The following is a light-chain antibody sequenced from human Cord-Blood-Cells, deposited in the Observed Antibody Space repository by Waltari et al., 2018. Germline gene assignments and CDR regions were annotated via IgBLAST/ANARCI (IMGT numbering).Light chain of an antibody. V-gene: IGKV3-15*01. CDR2: GAS. Sequence: EIVMTQSPATLSVSQGERATISCRASQSVSSNLAWYQQKPGQAPRLLIYGASTRPTGIPARFSGSGSGTEFTLTISSLQSEEGEGEEGKKYKKWKKIKLGGGKKVE. CDR3: KKYKKWKKIK. CDR1: QSVSSN. J-gene: IGKJ4*02.